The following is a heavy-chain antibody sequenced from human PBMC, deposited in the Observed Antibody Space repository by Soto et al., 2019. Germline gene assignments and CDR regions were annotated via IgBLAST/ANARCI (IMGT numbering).Heavy chain of an antibody. D-gene: IGHD3-16*01. CDR1: GFSLSNSGVG. CDR2: IYWNDDK. Sequence: SGPTLVNPTQTLTLTFTFSGFSLSNSGVGVGWIRQPPGKALEWLALIYWNDDKRYSPSLKSRLTITKDTAKNQVVLTMTNMDPVDTATYYCAHGLYYDYVWGGSDNWFDPWGQGTLVTVSS. V-gene: IGHV2-5*01. CDR3: AHGLYYDYVWGGSDNWFDP. J-gene: IGHJ5*02.